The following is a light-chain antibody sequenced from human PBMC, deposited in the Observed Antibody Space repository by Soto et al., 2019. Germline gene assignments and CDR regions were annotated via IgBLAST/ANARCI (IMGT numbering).Light chain of an antibody. J-gene: IGKJ5*01. Sequence: DIEMTQSPLSLRVTPGEPASISCKSSQSLLNSNGYNGLSWYLQKPGQSPRLLIYFGSNRASVVPDRLSGSVSGTYFTLQISSVEAEDVGVYYCMQREQAPITFGQGTRLEIK. V-gene: IGKV2-28*01. CDR3: MQREQAPIT. CDR2: FGS. CDR1: QSLLNSNGYNG.